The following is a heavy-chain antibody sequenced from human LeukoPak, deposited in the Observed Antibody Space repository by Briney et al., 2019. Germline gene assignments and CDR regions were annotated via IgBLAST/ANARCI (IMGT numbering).Heavy chain of an antibody. Sequence: PSETLSLTCAVYGGSFSGYYWSWIRQPPGKGLEWIGEINHSGSNKYYADSVKGRFTISRDNSKNTLYLQMNSLRTEDTAVYYCARDRNYGDYFDLWGRGTLVTVSS. CDR1: GGSFSGYY. J-gene: IGHJ2*01. CDR2: INHSGSN. V-gene: IGHV4-34*01. D-gene: IGHD4-17*01. CDR3: ARDRNYGDYFDL.